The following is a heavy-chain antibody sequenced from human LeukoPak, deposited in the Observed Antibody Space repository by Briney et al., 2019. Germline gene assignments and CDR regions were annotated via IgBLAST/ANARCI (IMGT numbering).Heavy chain of an antibody. CDR3: ARHRAPTSPGPPNWFDP. CDR2: IYYSGST. CDR1: GGSINSNNYY. Sequence: SETLSLTCTVSGGSINSNNYYWGWIRQPPGKGLEWIGSIYYSGSTDYNPSLKSRVTISVDTSKNQFSLKLSSVTAADTAVYYCARHRAPTSPGPPNWFDPWGQGTLVTVSS. V-gene: IGHV4-39*01. J-gene: IGHJ5*02.